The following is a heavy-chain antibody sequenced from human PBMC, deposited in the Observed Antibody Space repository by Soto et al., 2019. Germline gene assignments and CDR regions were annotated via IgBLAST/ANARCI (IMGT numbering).Heavy chain of an antibody. CDR2: ISYDGSNK. CDR1: GFTFSSYA. CDR3: ARDRDQTEWELLQYYFDY. D-gene: IGHD1-26*01. J-gene: IGHJ4*02. V-gene: IGHV3-30-3*01. Sequence: QVQLVESGGGVVQPGRSLRLSCAASGFTFSSYAMHWVRQAPGKGLEWVAVISYDGSNKYYADSVKGRFTISRDNSKNTLYLQMNSLRAEDTAEYYCARDRDQTEWELLQYYFDYWGQGTLVTVSS.